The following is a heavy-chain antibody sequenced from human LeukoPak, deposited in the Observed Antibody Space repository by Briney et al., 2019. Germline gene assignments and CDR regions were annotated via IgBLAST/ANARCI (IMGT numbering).Heavy chain of an antibody. CDR2: INYSGST. Sequence: SETLSLTCTVSGGSISSSSYYWGWIRQPPGKGLEWIGSINYSGSTYYNPSLKSRITISVAASKNQFSLKLSSVTAADTAVYFCASPNGTVGAYSAFDIWGQGTMVTVSS. J-gene: IGHJ3*02. D-gene: IGHD1-26*01. V-gene: IGHV4-39*01. CDR1: GGSISSSSYY. CDR3: ASPNGTVGAYSAFDI.